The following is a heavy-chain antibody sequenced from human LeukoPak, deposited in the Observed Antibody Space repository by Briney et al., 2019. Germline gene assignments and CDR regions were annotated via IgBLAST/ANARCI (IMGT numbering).Heavy chain of an antibody. D-gene: IGHD2-15*01. V-gene: IGHV3-7*01. CDR1: GFTFSSYW. CDR2: IKQDGSEK. Sequence: GGSLRLSCAASGFTFSSYWMSWVRQAPGKGLEWVANIKQDGSEKYYVDSVKGRFTISRDNAKNSLYLQMNSLRAEDTAVYYCARVGYCSGGSCYSDRGNYYYYYMDVWGKGTTVTIFS. CDR3: ARVGYCSGGSCYSDRGNYYYYYMDV. J-gene: IGHJ6*03.